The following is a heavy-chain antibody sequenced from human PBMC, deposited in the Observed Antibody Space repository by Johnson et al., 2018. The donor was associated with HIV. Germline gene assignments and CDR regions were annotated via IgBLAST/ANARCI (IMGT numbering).Heavy chain of an antibody. Sequence: VQLVESGGGLVQPGGSLRLSCAASGFTFSTYDMHWVRQVTGKGLEWVSGITTAGDTYYPGSVKGRFTIFRENVKNSLSLQMNSLRAGDTAVYYCARGVLAFDIWGQGTMVTVSS. CDR2: ITTAGDT. CDR3: ARGVLAFDI. CDR1: GFTFSTYD. V-gene: IGHV3-13*01. D-gene: IGHD5/OR15-5a*01. J-gene: IGHJ3*02.